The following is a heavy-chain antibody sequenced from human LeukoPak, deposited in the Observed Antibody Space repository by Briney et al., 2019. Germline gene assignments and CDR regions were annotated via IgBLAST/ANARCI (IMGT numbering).Heavy chain of an antibody. J-gene: IGHJ4*02. CDR2: INHSGST. CDR3: ARGWVRGVTHFDY. V-gene: IGHV4-34*01. Sequence: PSETLPLTCAVYGGSFSGYYWSWIRQPPGKGLEWIGEINHSGSTNYNPSLKSRVTISVDTSKNQFSLKLSSVTAADTAVYYCARGWVRGVTHFDYWGRGTLVTVSS. CDR1: GGSFSGYY. D-gene: IGHD3-10*01.